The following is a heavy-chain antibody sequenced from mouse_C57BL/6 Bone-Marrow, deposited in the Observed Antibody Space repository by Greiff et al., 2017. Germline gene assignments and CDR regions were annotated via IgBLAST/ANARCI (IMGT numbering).Heavy chain of an antibody. CDR1: GFSINSDCY. CDR3: AREPDYYGSSYPWYFDV. J-gene: IGHJ1*03. D-gene: IGHD1-1*01. Sequence: EVQLQQSGPSLVRPSQTLSLTCTVTGFSINSDCYWIWIRQFPGNKLEYIGYTFYSGITYYNPSLESRTYITRDTSKNQFSLKLSSVTTEDTATYYCAREPDYYGSSYPWYFDVWGTGTTVTVSS. CDR2: TFYSGIT. V-gene: IGHV3-3*01.